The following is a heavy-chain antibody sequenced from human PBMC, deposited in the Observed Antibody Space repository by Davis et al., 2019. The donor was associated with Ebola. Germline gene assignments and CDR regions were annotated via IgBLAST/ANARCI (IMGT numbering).Heavy chain of an antibody. V-gene: IGHV1-8*01. CDR2: MNPNSGNT. CDR1: GYTFTSYD. Sequence: AASVKVSCKASGYTFTSYDINWVRQATGQGLEWMGWMNPNSGNTGYAQKFQGRVTMTRNTSISTAYMELSSLRSEDTAMYYCARLGQQLLLGDWDYWGQGTLVTVSS. D-gene: IGHD1-26*01. J-gene: IGHJ4*02. CDR3: ARLGQQLLLGDWDY.